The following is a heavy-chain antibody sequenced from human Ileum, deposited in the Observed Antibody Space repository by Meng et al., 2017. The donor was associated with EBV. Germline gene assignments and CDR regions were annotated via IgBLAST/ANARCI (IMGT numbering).Heavy chain of an antibody. D-gene: IGHD5-24*01. J-gene: IGHJ4*02. CDR3: VRTLERGDY. CDR2: MNPKTGTA. V-gene: IGHV1-8*01. CDR1: GYTFTNYD. Sequence: VRLVQSGAEVKKPGASVKVSCKASGYTFTNYDISWVRQATGQGLEWMGWMNPKTGTAHYAQKFQGRVSMTRDTSITTAYMELSSLTSEDTAVYYCVRTLERGDYWGQGTLVTVSS.